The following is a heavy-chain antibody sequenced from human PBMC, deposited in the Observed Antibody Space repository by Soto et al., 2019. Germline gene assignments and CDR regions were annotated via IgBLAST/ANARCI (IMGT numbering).Heavy chain of an antibody. D-gene: IGHD6-13*01. CDR3: AREIGGYRSS. CDR1: GFTVSDYW. Sequence: GGSLRLSCAASGFTVSDYWMNWVRQAPGKGLEWVANIKQDGSVKNYVGSVKGRFTISRDNAENSLYLQMNSLRVEDTALYYCAREIGGYRSSWGQGTLVTVSS. V-gene: IGHV3-7*05. CDR2: IKQDGSVK. J-gene: IGHJ1*01.